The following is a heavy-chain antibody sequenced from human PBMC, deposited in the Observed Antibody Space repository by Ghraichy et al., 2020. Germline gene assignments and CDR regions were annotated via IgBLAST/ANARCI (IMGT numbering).Heavy chain of an antibody. D-gene: IGHD1-26*01. V-gene: IGHV4-4*02. CDR1: GGSISSSDW. Sequence: SETLSLTCAVSGGSISSSDWWNWVRQPPGKGLEWIGEIYHSGSTNYNPSLKSRVTISVDKSKNQFSLKLNSVTAADTAVYYCAGDKDRGSYYFDYWGQGTLVTVSS. J-gene: IGHJ4*02. CDR2: IYHSGST. CDR3: AGDKDRGSYYFDY.